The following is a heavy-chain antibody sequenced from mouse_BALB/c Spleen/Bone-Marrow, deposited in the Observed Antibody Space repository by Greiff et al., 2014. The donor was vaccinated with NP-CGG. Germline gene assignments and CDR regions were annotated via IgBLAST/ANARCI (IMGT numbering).Heavy chain of an antibody. J-gene: IGHJ2*01. Sequence: EVQLQQSGAELVKPGASVKLSCTASGFNIKDTYMHWVKQRHEQGLEWIGRIDPANVNTKYDPKFQGKATITADTSSNTAYLQLSSLTSEDTAVYYCASYVYGYYFDYWGQGTTLTVSS. CDR3: ASYVYGYYFDY. CDR1: GFNIKDTY. D-gene: IGHD1-1*01. CDR2: IDPANVNT. V-gene: IGHV14-3*02.